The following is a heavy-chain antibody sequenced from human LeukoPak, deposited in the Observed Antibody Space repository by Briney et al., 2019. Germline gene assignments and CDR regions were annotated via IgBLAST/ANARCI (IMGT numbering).Heavy chain of an antibody. D-gene: IGHD2-21*01. Sequence: ASVTVSCKPSGYTFTSYYMHWVRQAPGQGLEWMGIINPSGGSTSYAQKFQGRVTMTRDTSTSTVYMELSSLSSEDTAVYYCARADCGGDCYPSTYFDYWGQGTLVTVSS. CDR3: ARADCGGDCYPSTYFDY. V-gene: IGHV1-46*01. CDR2: INPSGGST. J-gene: IGHJ4*02. CDR1: GYTFTSYY.